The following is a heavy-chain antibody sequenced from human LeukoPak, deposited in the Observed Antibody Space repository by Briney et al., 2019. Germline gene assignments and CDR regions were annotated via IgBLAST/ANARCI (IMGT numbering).Heavy chain of an antibody. CDR3: AKEAGATLDWYFDL. CDR1: GFTFRRYD. D-gene: IGHD1-26*01. Sequence: GGSLRLSCAASGFTFRRYDMHWVRQATGKGLEVVSTIGTVGDTHYPGSVKGRFTISRDNSKNTLYLQMNSLRAEDTAVYYCAKEAGATLDWYFDLWGRGTLVTVSS. CDR2: IGTVGDT. J-gene: IGHJ2*01. V-gene: IGHV3-13*01.